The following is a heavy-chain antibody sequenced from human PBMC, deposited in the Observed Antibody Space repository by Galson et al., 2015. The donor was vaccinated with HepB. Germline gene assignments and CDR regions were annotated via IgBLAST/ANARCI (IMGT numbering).Heavy chain of an antibody. CDR3: ASPVDPGYSYGKTHYYYYYGMDV. V-gene: IGHV3-30-3*01. D-gene: IGHD5-18*01. J-gene: IGHJ6*02. CDR2: ISYDGSNK. Sequence: SLRLSCAASGFTFSSYAMHWVRQAPGKGLEWVAVISYDGSNKYYADSVKGRFTISRDNSKNTLYLQMNSLRAEDTAVYYCASPVDPGYSYGKTHYYYYYGMDVWGQGTTVTVSS. CDR1: GFTFSSYA.